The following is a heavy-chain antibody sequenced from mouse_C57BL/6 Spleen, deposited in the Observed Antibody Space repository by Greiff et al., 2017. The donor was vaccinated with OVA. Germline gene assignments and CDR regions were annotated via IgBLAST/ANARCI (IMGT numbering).Heavy chain of an antibody. CDR2: IDPETGGT. CDR1: GYTFTDYE. D-gene: IGHD4-1*01. J-gene: IGHJ2*01. V-gene: IGHV1-15*01. Sequence: VKLQESGAELVRPGASVTLSCKASGYTFTDYEMHWVKQTPVHGLEWIGAIDPETGGTAYNQKFKGKAILTADKSSSTAYMELRSLTSEDSAVYYCTRRGVGLYYFDYWGQGTTLTVSS. CDR3: TRRGVGLYYFDY.